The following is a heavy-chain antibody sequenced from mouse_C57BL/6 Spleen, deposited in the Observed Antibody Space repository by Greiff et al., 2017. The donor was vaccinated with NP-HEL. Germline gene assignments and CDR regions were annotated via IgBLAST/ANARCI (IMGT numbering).Heavy chain of an antibody. CDR1: GYTFTDYY. CDR2: IYPGSGNT. CDR3: AIHYYGSSSLAY. J-gene: IGHJ3*01. V-gene: IGHV1-76*01. D-gene: IGHD1-1*01. Sequence: QVQLQQSGAELVRPGASVKLSCKASGYTFTDYYINWVKQRPGQGLEWIARIYPGSGNTYYNEKFKGKATLTAEKSSSTAYMQLSILTSEDSAVYFCAIHYYGSSSLAYWGQGTLVTVSA.